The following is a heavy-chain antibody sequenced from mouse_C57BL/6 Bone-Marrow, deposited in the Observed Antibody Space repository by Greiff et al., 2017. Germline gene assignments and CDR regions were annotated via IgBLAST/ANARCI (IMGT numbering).Heavy chain of an antibody. V-gene: IGHV1-31*01. J-gene: IGHJ3*01. CDR1: GYSFTGYY. CDR2: IYPYNGVS. CDR3: ARSRGDYVKFEF. Sequence: EVKLVESGPELVKPGASVKISCKASGYSFTGYYMHWVQQSHGNILDWIGDIYPYNGVSSYNQNFKGKATLTVDKSSSTAYMELRSLTSEDSAVYYCARSRGDYVKFEFWGQGTLVTVSA. D-gene: IGHD2-13*01.